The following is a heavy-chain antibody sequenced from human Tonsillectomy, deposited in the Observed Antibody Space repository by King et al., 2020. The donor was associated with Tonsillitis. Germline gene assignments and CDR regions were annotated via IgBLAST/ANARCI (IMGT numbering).Heavy chain of an antibody. CDR1: GGSFSGYY. D-gene: IGHD2-21*02. CDR2: INHSGST. CDR3: ARGPYCGGDCYYYYYMDV. Sequence: VQLQQWGAGLLKPSESLFLTCAVNGGSFSGYYWSWIRQPPGKGLEWIGEINHSGSTNYNPSLKSRVTISVDTSKNQFSLKVSSVTAADTAVYYCARGPYCGGDCYYYYYMDVWGKGTTVTVSS. V-gene: IGHV4-34*01. J-gene: IGHJ6*03.